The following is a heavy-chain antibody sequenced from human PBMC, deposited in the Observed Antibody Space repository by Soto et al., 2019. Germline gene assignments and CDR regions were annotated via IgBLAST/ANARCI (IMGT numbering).Heavy chain of an antibody. CDR3: ARRYSGYGDY. Sequence: PSETLSLTCTVSGGSISSGEYYWSWIRQPPGGGLEWIGNIYYSGTTYNNPSLKSRVTISVDTSNNQFSLKLSSVTAADTAVYYCARRYSGYGDYWGQGTLVTVSS. CDR1: GGSISSGEYY. CDR2: IYYSGTT. D-gene: IGHD5-12*01. J-gene: IGHJ4*02. V-gene: IGHV4-30-4*01.